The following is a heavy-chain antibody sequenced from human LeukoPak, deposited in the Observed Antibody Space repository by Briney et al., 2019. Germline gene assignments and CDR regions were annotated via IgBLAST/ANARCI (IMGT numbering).Heavy chain of an antibody. D-gene: IGHD3-3*01. CDR2: IRSKAYGGTT. J-gene: IGHJ6*03. Sequence: GGSLRLSCTASGFTFGDYAMSWVRQAPGKGLEWVGFIRSKAYGGTTEYAASVKGRFTISRDDSKSIAYLQMNSLKTEDTAVYYCTRNPSNYDFWSGSYYYMDVWGKGTTVTVSS. V-gene: IGHV3-49*04. CDR1: GFTFGDYA. CDR3: TRNPSNYDFWSGSYYYMDV.